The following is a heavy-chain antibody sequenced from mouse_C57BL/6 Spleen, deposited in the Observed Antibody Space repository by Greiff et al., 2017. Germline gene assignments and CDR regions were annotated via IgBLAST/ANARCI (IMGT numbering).Heavy chain of an antibody. V-gene: IGHV2-2*01. D-gene: IGHD2-1*01. CDR1: GFSLTSYG. CDR2: IWSGGST. CDR3: ARDGEYGNYAMDY. J-gene: IGHJ4*01. Sequence: VKLMESGPGLVQPSQCLSISCTVSGFSLTSYGVHWVRQSPGKGLEWLGEIWSGGSTDHNAAFISKLSISKDKSKSQVFFKMNRLQADDTAIYYCARDGEYGNYAMDYWGQGTSVTVSS.